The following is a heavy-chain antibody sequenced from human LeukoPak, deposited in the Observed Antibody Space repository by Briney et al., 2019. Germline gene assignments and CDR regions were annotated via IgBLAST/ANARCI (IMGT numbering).Heavy chain of an antibody. CDR3: ARKRLQWLIDY. J-gene: IGHJ4*02. Sequence: GGSLRLSCAASGFTFSTYSMHWVRQAPGKGLEWVAAISYDGSNKRYADSVKGRFTISRDNSKNTLYLQMNSLRAEDTAVYYCARKRLQWLIDYWGQGTLVTVSS. CDR2: ISYDGSNK. D-gene: IGHD6-19*01. CDR1: GFTFSTYS. V-gene: IGHV3-30*04.